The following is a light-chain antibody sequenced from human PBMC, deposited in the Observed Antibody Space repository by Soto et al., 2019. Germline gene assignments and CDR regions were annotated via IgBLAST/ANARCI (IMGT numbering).Light chain of an antibody. V-gene: IGKV1-5*01. CDR1: QSISSW. CDR3: QQYNSYSYP. Sequence: DIQMTQSPSTLSASVGDRVTITCRASQSISSWLAWYQQKPGKAPKILIYDASSLESGVPSRFSGSGSGTEFTLTISSLQPDDFATYYCQQYNSYSYPFGQGTKLEIK. J-gene: IGKJ2*01. CDR2: DAS.